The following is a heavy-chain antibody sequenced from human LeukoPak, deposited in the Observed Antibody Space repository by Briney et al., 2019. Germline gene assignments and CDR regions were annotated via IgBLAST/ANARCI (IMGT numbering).Heavy chain of an antibody. CDR2: ISYDGSNK. CDR3: ARSGSLYASFDY. CDR1: GFTFSSYG. D-gene: IGHD3-16*02. V-gene: IGHV3-30*03. Sequence: GGSLRLSCAASGFTFSSYGMHWVRQAPGKGLEWVAVISYDGSNKYYADSVKGRFTISRDNSKNTLYLQMNSLRAEDTAVYYCARSGSLYASFDYWGQGTLVTVSS. J-gene: IGHJ4*02.